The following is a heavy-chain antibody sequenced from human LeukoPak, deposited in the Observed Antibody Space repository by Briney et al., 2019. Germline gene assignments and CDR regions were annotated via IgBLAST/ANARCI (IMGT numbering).Heavy chain of an antibody. J-gene: IGHJ4*02. V-gene: IGHV3-48*03. Sequence: GGSLRLSCAASGFTFSSHAMIWVRQAPGKGLEWVSYISSSGSTMYYADSVKGRFTISRDNAKNSLYLQMNSLRAEDTAVYYCARTQPTYDSKGQIFDYWGQGTLVTVSS. D-gene: IGHD3-22*01. CDR2: ISSSGSTM. CDR1: GFTFSSHA. CDR3: ARTQPTYDSKGQIFDY.